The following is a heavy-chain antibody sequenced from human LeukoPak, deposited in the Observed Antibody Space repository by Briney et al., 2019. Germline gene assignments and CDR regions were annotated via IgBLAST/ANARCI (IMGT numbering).Heavy chain of an antibody. CDR2: ISAYNGNT. Sequence: ASVKVSCKASGYTFTSYGISWVRQAPGQGLEWMGWISAYNGNTNYAQKFQGRVTITADESTSTAYMELSSLRSEDTAVYYCARGPLAYCGGDCYSWYAFDIWGQGTMVTVSS. CDR1: GYTFTSYG. D-gene: IGHD2-21*02. CDR3: ARGPLAYCGGDCYSWYAFDI. J-gene: IGHJ3*02. V-gene: IGHV1-18*01.